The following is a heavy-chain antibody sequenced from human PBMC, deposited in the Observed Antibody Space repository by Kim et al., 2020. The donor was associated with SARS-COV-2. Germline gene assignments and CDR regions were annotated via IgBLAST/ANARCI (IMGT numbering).Heavy chain of an antibody. CDR1: GGSFSGYY. D-gene: IGHD3-10*01. CDR2: INHSGST. V-gene: IGHV4-34*01. J-gene: IGHJ6*02. CDR3: ARAEGAVVRGVHYYYYYGMDV. Sequence: SETLSLTRAVYGGSFSGYYWSWIRQPPGKGLEWIGEINHSGSTNYNPSLKSRVTISVDTSKNQFSLKLSSVTAADTAVYYCARAEGAVVRGVHYYYYYGMDVWGQGTTVTVSS.